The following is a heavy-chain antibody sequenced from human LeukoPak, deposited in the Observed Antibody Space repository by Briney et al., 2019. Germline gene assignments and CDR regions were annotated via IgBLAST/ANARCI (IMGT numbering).Heavy chain of an antibody. J-gene: IGHJ5*02. CDR1: GFTIRIYG. CDR2: ISHDGGAE. CDR3: AKDWGSSDWYNYFDP. V-gene: IGHV3-30*18. D-gene: IGHD6-19*01. Sequence: GPSLRLSCAVSGFTIRIYGMHWVRQAPGKGLEWVAMISHDGGAEHYGDSVKGRFTISRDDSKNTLYLQMNSLSTEDTALYYCAKDWGSSDWYNYFDPWGQGTLVTVSS.